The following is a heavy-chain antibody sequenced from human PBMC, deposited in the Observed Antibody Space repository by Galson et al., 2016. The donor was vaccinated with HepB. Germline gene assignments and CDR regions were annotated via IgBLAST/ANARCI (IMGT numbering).Heavy chain of an antibody. Sequence: SLRLSCAASGFTVIGKYMSWARLAPGKGLEWVSAIFSFDATIYRGSGKGRFTIFRDTSRNTLYLKMDNLSADDTSPYYSEGFPDPLDIWGRGTMVTVS. CDR3: EGFPDPLDI. CDR2: IFSFDAT. CDR1: GFTVIGKY. V-gene: IGHV3-53*01. J-gene: IGHJ3*02.